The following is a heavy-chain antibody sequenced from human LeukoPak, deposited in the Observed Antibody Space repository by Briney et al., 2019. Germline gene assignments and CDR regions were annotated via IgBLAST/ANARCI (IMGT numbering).Heavy chain of an antibody. J-gene: IGHJ4*02. CDR1: GGSISSHY. Sequence: PSETLSLTRTVSGGSISSHYWSWIRQPPGKGLEWIGYIYYSGSTNYNPSLKSRVTISVDTSKNQFSLKLSSVTAADTAVYYCAAAAGTYYFDYWGQGTLVTVSS. V-gene: IGHV4-59*11. D-gene: IGHD6-13*01. CDR3: AAAAGTYYFDY. CDR2: IYYSGST.